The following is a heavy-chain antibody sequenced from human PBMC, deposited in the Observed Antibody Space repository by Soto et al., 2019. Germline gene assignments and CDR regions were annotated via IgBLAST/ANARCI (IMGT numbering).Heavy chain of an antibody. Sequence: SETRSLICAVAGGGISSGGYSWSWVRRAPEKGLEWIGYISHSGSTYYNPSLKRRVTISVDRSKNQFSPKLSSVTAAFTAVNYRRPPRSTIVPKPRSSDL. D-gene: IGHD1-26*01. CDR1: GGGISSGGYS. CDR3: RPPRSTIVPKPRSSDL. V-gene: IGHV4-30-2*01. CDR2: ISHSGST. J-gene: IGHJ2*01.